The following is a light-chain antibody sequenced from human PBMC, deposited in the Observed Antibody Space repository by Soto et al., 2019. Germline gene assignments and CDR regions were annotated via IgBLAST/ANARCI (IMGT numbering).Light chain of an antibody. CDR1: SSDIGGYNY. J-gene: IGLJ3*02. CDR2: EVS. CDR3: SSYTSTTTLE. V-gene: IGLV2-14*03. Sequence: QSVLTQPASVSGSPGQSITISCTGTSSDIGGYNYVSWYQQHPGTAPKLMIYEVSKRRSGVSDRFSGAKSGNTASLTISGLQAEDAADYYCSSYTSTTTLEFGGGTKLTVL.